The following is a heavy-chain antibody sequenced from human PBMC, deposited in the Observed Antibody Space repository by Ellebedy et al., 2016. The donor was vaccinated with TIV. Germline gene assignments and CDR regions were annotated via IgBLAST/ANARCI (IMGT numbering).Heavy chain of an antibody. J-gene: IGHJ4*02. V-gene: IGHV5-51*01. CDR1: GYTFAGYW. CDR2: IYSDDSKV. D-gene: IGHD1-14*01. Sequence: GESLKISXRGSGYTFAGYWINWVRQMPGIGLEWMGLIYSDDSKVRYSPSFQGQVTISADKSISTAYLQWSSLKASDTAIYYCARLRGRCDRTTCSAWGQGTLVTVSS. CDR3: ARLRGRCDRTTCSA.